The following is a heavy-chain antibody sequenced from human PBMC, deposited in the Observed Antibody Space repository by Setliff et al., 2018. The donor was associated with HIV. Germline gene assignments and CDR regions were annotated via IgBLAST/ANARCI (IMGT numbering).Heavy chain of an antibody. J-gene: IGHJ5*02. CDR1: GASISSYY. CDR3: ARSVRHRTVTMIVGRFDP. V-gene: IGHV4-59*12. D-gene: IGHD3-22*01. Sequence: KTSETLSLTCAVSGASISSYYWSWIRQPPGKGLEWIGYIYYSGSTNYNPSLKSRVTISVDTSKNQFSLKLSSVTAADTAVYYCARSVRHRTVTMIVGRFDPWGQGALVTVSS. CDR2: IYYSGST.